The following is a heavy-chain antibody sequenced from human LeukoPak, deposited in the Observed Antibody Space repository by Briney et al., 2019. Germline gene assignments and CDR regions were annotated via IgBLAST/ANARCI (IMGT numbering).Heavy chain of an antibody. CDR3: AKDYGNYRRFDF. CDR2: ITWDGATT. D-gene: IGHD3-22*01. V-gene: IGHV3-43*01. Sequence: PGGGLRLSCAAPGFTFSQYMMHWVRHAPGEGLEGVCHITWDGATTHYADSVKGRFTISRDNRKSSLYLQMNSLRTEDTVLYYCAKDYGNYRRFDFWGQGTLVTVSS. CDR1: GFTFSQYM. J-gene: IGHJ4*02.